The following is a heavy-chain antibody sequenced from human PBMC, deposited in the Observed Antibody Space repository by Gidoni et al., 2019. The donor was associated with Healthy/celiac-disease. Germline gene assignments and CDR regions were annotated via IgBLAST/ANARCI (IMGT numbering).Heavy chain of an antibody. CDR1: GGSFSGYY. Sequence: QVQLQQWGAGLLKPSETLSLTCAVYGGSFSGYYWSWIRQPPGKGLEWIGEINHSGSTNYNPSLKSRVTISVDTSKNQFSLKLSSVTAADTAVYYCARGYPPRASWALYCSSTSCYAGRGFDPWGQGTLVTVSS. V-gene: IGHV4-34*01. CDR3: ARGYPPRASWALYCSSTSCYAGRGFDP. CDR2: INHSGST. J-gene: IGHJ5*02. D-gene: IGHD2-2*01.